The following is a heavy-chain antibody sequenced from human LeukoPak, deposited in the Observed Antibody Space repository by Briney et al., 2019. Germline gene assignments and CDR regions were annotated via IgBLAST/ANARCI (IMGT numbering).Heavy chain of an antibody. V-gene: IGHV3-48*02. J-gene: IGHJ4*02. Sequence: GGSLRLSCAASGFTFSTYAMNWLRQAPGKGLEWISYISYTGSAIYYADSVRGRFTISRDNAKNSLYLRMNSLRDEDTAVYYCARGARYSSGDYWGQGTLVTVSS. CDR2: ISYTGSAI. D-gene: IGHD6-19*01. CDR1: GFTFSTYA. CDR3: ARGARYSSGDY.